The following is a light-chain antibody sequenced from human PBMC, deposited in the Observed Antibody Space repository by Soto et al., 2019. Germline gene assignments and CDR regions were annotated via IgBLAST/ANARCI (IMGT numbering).Light chain of an antibody. J-gene: IGKJ2*01. V-gene: IGKV1-5*03. CDR2: TAS. CDR1: QSISSL. Sequence: DIQMTQSPSTLSASVGDRVTITCRASQSISSLLAWYQQKPGTAPKLLIYTASTLESVVPSRFSGIRSGTEFTLTVSRLQPDDFATYYCQQYNDSFPYTFGQGTKLEIK. CDR3: QQYNDSFPYT.